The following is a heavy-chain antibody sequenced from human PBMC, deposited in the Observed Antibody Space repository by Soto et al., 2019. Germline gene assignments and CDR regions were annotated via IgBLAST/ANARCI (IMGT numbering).Heavy chain of an antibody. Sequence: EVQLLESGGDLVQPGGSLRLSCVGSGFSFDNYGMSWVRQAPGKGLEWVSAIKSDGSSTYYAASVQDRFTISRDNSKNTLYLQLNSLRAEDTAVYYCAQLGLMTFSHKHYFNHLGRGTLVTVSS. J-gene: IGHJ4*02. CDR1: GFSFDNYG. D-gene: IGHD3-16*01. CDR2: IKSDGSST. CDR3: AQLGLMTFSHKHYFNH. V-gene: IGHV3-23*01.